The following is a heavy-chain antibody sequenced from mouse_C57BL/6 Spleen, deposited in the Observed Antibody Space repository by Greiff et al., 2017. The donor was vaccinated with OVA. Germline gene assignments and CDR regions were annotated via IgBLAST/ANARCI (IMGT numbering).Heavy chain of an antibody. J-gene: IGHJ4*01. Sequence: QVQLQQPGAELVMPGASVKLSCKASGYTFTSYWMHWVKQRPGQGLEWIGEIDPSDSYTNYNQKFKGKSTLTVDKSSSTAYMQLSSLTSEDSAVYYCATLYYDYDGRRAMDYWGQGTSVTVSS. D-gene: IGHD2-4*01. CDR2: IDPSDSYT. V-gene: IGHV1-69*01. CDR3: ATLYYDYDGRRAMDY. CDR1: GYTFTSYW.